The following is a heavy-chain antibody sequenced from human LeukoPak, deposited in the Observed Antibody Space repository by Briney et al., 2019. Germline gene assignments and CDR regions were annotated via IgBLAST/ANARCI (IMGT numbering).Heavy chain of an antibody. D-gene: IGHD4-17*01. CDR1: GGSISSSSYY. J-gene: IGHJ6*04. Sequence: PSETLSLTCTVSGGSISSSSYYWAWIRQPPGKGLEWIGYIYYSGSTNYNPSLKSRVTISVDTSKNQFSLKLSSVTAADTAVYYCARTATVTILDVWGKGTTVTVSS. CDR2: IYYSGST. CDR3: ARTATVTILDV. V-gene: IGHV4-61*05.